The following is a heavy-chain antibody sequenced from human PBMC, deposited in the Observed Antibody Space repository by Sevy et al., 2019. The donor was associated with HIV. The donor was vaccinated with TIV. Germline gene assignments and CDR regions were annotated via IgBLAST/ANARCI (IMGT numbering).Heavy chain of an antibody. CDR1: GFTFSSYS. CDR2: ISSSSSYI. Sequence: GGSLRLSCAAPGFTFSSYSMNWVRQAPGKGLEWVSSISSSSSYIYYADSVKGRFTISRDNAKNSLYLQMNSLRAEDTAVYYCAREYDSSGYYWGLDAFDIWGQGTMVTVSS. D-gene: IGHD3-22*01. J-gene: IGHJ3*02. V-gene: IGHV3-21*01. CDR3: AREYDSSGYYWGLDAFDI.